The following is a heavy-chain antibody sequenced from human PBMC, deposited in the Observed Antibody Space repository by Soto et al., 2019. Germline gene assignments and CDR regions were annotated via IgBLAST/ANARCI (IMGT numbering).Heavy chain of an antibody. Sequence: SETLSLTCTVSGGSISSYYWSWIRQPPGKGLEWIGYIYYSGSTNYNPSLKSRVTISVDRPKNQFSLKLSSVTAADTAVYYCARRYGGNFDYWGQGTLVTVSS. D-gene: IGHD1-26*01. CDR1: GGSISSYY. V-gene: IGHV4-59*01. CDR2: IYYSGST. J-gene: IGHJ4*02. CDR3: ARRYGGNFDY.